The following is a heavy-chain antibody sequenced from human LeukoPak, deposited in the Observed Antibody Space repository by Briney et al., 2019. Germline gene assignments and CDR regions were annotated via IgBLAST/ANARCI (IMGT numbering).Heavy chain of an antibody. Sequence: GASVKVSCKASGYTFSNYDINWVRRATGQGLEWMGWMNPNSGNTGYAQKFQGRVTVTRNTSISTAYMELSSLRSEDTAVYYCARGTSGSWYLQSSPADYWGQGTLVTVSS. J-gene: IGHJ4*02. CDR3: ARGTSGSWYLQSSPADY. D-gene: IGHD6-13*01. CDR1: GYTFSNYD. V-gene: IGHV1-8*02. CDR2: MNPNSGNT.